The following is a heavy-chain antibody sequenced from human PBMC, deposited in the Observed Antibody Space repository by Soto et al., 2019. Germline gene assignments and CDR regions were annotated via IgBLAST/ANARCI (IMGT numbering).Heavy chain of an antibody. CDR3: ASQEAAVIGPDAFDI. CDR1: GFTFSSYS. J-gene: IGHJ3*02. Sequence: EVQLVESGGGLVQPGGSLRLSCAASGFTFSSYSMNWVRQAPGKGLEWVSYISSSSSTIYYADSVKGRFTISRDNAKNSLYLQMNSLRDEDTAVYYCASQEAAVIGPDAFDIWGQGTMVTVSS. V-gene: IGHV3-48*02. D-gene: IGHD3-16*02. CDR2: ISSSSSTI.